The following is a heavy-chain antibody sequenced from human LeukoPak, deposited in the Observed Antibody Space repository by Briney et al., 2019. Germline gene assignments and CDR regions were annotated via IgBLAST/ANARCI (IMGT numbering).Heavy chain of an antibody. CDR2: IYSSGST. V-gene: IGHV4-59*08. CDR3: ARRYCSSTTCFVHYFDY. J-gene: IGHJ4*02. Sequence: SETLSLTCTVSGTSISGYYWSWIRQSPGKGLEWIGYIYSSGSTMYNPSLNSRVTMSVDTSKNQFSLELSSMTAADTAVYYRARRYCSSTTCFVHYFDYWGQGTLVTVSS. D-gene: IGHD2-2*01. CDR1: GTSISGYY.